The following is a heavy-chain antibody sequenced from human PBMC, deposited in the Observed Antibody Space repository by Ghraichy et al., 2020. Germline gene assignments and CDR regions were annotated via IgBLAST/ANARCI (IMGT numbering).Heavy chain of an antibody. CDR3: ARDLYIVIVPAAGAFDL. V-gene: IGHV3-7*01. Sequence: GESLNISCAASGFTFGSHWMSWVRQAPGKGLEWVANIRQDGGETFYVDSVKGRFTISRDNAKNSMYLQMNNLRAEDTAVYYCARDLYIVIVPAAGAFDLWGQGAMVTVSS. CDR2: IRQDGGET. CDR1: GFTFGSHW. J-gene: IGHJ3*01. D-gene: IGHD2-2*01.